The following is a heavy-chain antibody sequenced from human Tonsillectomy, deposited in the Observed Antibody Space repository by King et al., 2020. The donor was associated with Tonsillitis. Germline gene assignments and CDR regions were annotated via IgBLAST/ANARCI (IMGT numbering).Heavy chain of an antibody. CDR3: AKDLAPIYYDSSGNYNAFDI. V-gene: IGHV3-9*01. D-gene: IGHD3-22*01. CDR2: ISWNSGSI. Sequence: EVQLVESGGGLVQPGRSLRLSCAASGFTFDDYAMHWVRQAPGKGLEWVSGISWNSGSIGYADSVKGRFTISRDNAKNSLYLQMNSLRAEDTALYYCAKDLAPIYYDSSGNYNAFDIWGQGTMVTVSS. CDR1: GFTFDDYA. J-gene: IGHJ3*02.